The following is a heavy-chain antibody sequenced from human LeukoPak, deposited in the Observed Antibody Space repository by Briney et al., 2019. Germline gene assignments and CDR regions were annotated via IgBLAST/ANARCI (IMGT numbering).Heavy chain of an antibody. D-gene: IGHD6-19*01. J-gene: IGHJ5*02. CDR1: GYTFTSYY. Sequence: ASVRVSCKASGYTFTSYYMHWVRQAPGQGLEWMGIINPSGGSTSYAQKFQGRVTMTRDTSTCTVYMELSSLRSEDTAVYYCARDQAYSSGWYGWFDPWGQGTLVTVSS. CDR2: INPSGGST. CDR3: ARDQAYSSGWYGWFDP. V-gene: IGHV1-46*01.